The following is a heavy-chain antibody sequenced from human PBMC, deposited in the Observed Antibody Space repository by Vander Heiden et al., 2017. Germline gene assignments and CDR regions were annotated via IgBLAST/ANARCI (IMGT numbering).Heavy chain of an antibody. CDR3: ARGRAHIDAFDI. CDR1: GGSFSGYY. CDR2: INHSGST. J-gene: IGHJ3*02. Sequence: QVQLQQWGAGLLTPSETLSLTCAVYGGSFSGYYWSWIRQPPGKGLEWIGEINHSGSTNYNPSLKSRVTISVDTSKNQFSLKLSSVTAADTAVYYCARGRAHIDAFDIWGQGTMVTVSS. V-gene: IGHV4-34*01. D-gene: IGHD2-21*01.